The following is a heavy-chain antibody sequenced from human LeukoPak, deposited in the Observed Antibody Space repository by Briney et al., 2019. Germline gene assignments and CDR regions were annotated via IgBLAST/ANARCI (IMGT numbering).Heavy chain of an antibody. V-gene: IGHV4-59*01. J-gene: IGHJ3*02. CDR2: IYYSGST. Sequence: GSLRLSCAASGFTFSSYAMHWVRQAPGKGLEWIGYIYYSGSTNYNPSLKSRGTISVDTSKNQFSLKLSSVTAADTAVYYCARTQDYGGPDAFDIWGQGTMVTVSS. D-gene: IGHD4-23*01. CDR3: ARTQDYGGPDAFDI. CDR1: GFTFSSYA.